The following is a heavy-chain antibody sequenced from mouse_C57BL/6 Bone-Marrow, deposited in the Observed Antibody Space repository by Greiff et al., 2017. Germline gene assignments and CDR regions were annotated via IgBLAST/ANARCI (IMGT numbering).Heavy chain of an antibody. CDR1: GYTFTSYW. V-gene: IGHV1-64*01. CDR2: IHPNSGST. D-gene: IGHD1-1*01. J-gene: IGHJ2*01. Sequence: QVQLQQPGAELVKPGASVKLSCKASGYTFTSYWMHWVKQRPGQGLEWIGMIHPNSGSTNYNEKFKSKATLTVDKSSSTAYMQLSILTSEDSAVYYCARFSFYYGSYFDYWGQGTTLTVSS. CDR3: ARFSFYYGSYFDY.